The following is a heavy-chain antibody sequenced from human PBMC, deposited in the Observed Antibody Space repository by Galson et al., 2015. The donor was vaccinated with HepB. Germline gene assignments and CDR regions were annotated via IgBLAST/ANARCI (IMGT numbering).Heavy chain of an antibody. D-gene: IGHD1-26*01. CDR2: ISYDGSNK. Sequence: SLRLSCAASGFTFSSYGMHWVRQAPGKGLEWVALISYDGSNKKYVDSVKGRFTISRDNSKNTLYLQMNSLRAEDTAVYYCAFLGNSGSYLAVFDIWGKGTRVTASS. J-gene: IGHJ3*02. V-gene: IGHV3-30*03. CDR3: AFLGNSGSYLAVFDI. CDR1: GFTFSSYG.